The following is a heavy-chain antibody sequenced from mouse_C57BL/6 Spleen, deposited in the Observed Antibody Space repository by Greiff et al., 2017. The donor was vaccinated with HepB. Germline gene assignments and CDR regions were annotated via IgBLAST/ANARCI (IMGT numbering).Heavy chain of an antibody. J-gene: IGHJ1*03. CDR2: IDPSDSYT. Sequence: QVQLQQPGAELVMPGASVKLSCKASGYTFTSYWMHRVKQRPGQGLEWIGEIDPSDSYTNYNQKFKGKSTLTVDKSSSTAYMQLSSLTSEDSAVYYCARFLLPRYFDVWGTGTTVTVSS. CDR3: ARFLLPRYFDV. D-gene: IGHD1-1*01. V-gene: IGHV1-69*01. CDR1: GYTFTSYW.